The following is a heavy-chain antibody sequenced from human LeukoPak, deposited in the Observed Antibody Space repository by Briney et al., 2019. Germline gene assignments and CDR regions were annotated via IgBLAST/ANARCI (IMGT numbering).Heavy chain of an antibody. V-gene: IGHV3-23*01. J-gene: IGHJ4*02. Sequence: PGGSLRLSCAASGFTFSSYGMSWVRQAPGKGLEWVSAISGSGGSTYYADSVKGRFTISRDNAKNSLYLQMNSLRAEDTAVYYCARETPYSSGWTVFDYWGQGTLVTVSS. CDR2: ISGSGGST. CDR3: ARETPYSSGWTVFDY. CDR1: GFTFSSYG. D-gene: IGHD6-25*01.